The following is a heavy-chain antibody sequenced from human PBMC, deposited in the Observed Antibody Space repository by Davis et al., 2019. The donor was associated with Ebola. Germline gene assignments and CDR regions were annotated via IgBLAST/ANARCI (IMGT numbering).Heavy chain of an antibody. CDR1: GYIFNTHW. V-gene: IGHV5-51*01. CDR3: ARQKSFGVVIINWFDP. CDR2: VYPDDSDT. D-gene: IGHD3-3*01. Sequence: GESLKISCKASGYIFNTHWIGWVRQTPEKGLEWMGIVYPDDSDTKYSPSFQGQVTVSADKSISTAYLQWSSLKASDTAMYYCARQKSFGVVIINWFDPWGQGTLVTVSS. J-gene: IGHJ5*02.